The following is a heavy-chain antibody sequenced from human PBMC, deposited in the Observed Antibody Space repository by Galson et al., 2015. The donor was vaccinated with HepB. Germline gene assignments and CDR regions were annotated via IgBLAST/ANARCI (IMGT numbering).Heavy chain of an antibody. CDR2: INPDGGAT. J-gene: IGHJ6*03. CDR1: GFMFTGYY. CDR3: ARDSDMDV. Sequence: SVKVSCKASGFMFTGYYLHWVRQVPGQRLEWMGRINPDGGATDSAQRFQDRVTLTSDTSINTAYMELRSLRPDDTAVYSCARDSDMDVWGTGTTVIVSS. V-gene: IGHV1-2*06.